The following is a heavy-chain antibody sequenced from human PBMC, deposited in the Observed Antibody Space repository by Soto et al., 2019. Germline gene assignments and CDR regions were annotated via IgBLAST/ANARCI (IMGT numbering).Heavy chain of an antibody. J-gene: IGHJ3*02. CDR1: VYTFTSYG. D-gene: IGHD6-19*01. Sequence: GASVKVSCKASVYTFTSYGISWVRQAPGQGLEWMGWISAYNGNTNYAQKLQGRVTMTTDTSTSTAYMELRSLRSDDTAVYYCARDPGRGGIAVAGRNDAFDIWGQGTMVTVSS. CDR2: ISAYNGNT. CDR3: ARDPGRGGIAVAGRNDAFDI. V-gene: IGHV1-18*01.